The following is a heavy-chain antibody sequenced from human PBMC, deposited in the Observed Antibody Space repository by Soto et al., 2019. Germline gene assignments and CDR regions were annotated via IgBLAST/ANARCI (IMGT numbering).Heavy chain of an antibody. CDR1: GFTFSSYA. D-gene: IGHD6-19*01. J-gene: IGHJ4*02. CDR3: AKSSGWFHPFDY. Sequence: EVQLLESGGGLVQPGGSLRLSCAASGFTFSSYALSWVRQAPGKGLEWVSVISGSGGSTYYADSVKGRFTISRDNSKNTLYLQMNSLRADDTAVYYCAKSSGWFHPFDYWGQGTLVTASS. CDR2: ISGSGGST. V-gene: IGHV3-23*01.